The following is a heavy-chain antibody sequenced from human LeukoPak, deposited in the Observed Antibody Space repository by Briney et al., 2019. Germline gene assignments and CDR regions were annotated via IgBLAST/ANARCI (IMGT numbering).Heavy chain of an antibody. D-gene: IGHD2-21*02. CDR2: INHSGRT. V-gene: IGHV4-34*01. CDR3: ARGGGGAYCGGDCFGAEDYYYYGMDV. Sequence: SETLSLTCAVYGGSFSGYSWSGLRQPPGKGLEWIGEINHSGRTKYNPCLKSRVTISVGASKNQFSRKLSSVTDADTAVYYCARGGGGAYCGGDCFGAEDYYYYGMDVWGQGTTVTVSS. CDR1: GGSFSGYS. J-gene: IGHJ6*02.